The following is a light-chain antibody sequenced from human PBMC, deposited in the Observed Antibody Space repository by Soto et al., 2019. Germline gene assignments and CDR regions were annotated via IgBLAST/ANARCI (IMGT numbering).Light chain of an antibody. J-gene: IGKJ1*01. CDR2: DVS. Sequence: EIVLTQSPGTLSLSPGERATLSCRSSHSVSSNYLAWYQQKPGQAPRLLLYDVSSRATGIPDRFSGSGSGTDFTLTMSRLEPVDFAVYYCQQYGSSPTFGQGTKVEIK. CDR1: HSVSSNY. CDR3: QQYGSSPT. V-gene: IGKV3-20*01.